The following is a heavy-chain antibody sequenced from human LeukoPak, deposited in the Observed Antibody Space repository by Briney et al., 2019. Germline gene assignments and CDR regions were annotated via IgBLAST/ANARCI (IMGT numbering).Heavy chain of an antibody. D-gene: IGHD4-23*01. CDR3: ARGRPHGNDY. J-gene: IGHJ4*02. V-gene: IGHV3-23*01. CDR1: GFTFSSYA. Sequence: GGSLRLSCAASGFTFSSYAMTWVRQAPGEGLEWVSSISGSGGSPIYADSVKGRFTISRDNSKNTLYLQMNSLRVEDTAVYYCARGRPHGNDYWGQGTLVTVSS. CDR2: ISGSGGSP.